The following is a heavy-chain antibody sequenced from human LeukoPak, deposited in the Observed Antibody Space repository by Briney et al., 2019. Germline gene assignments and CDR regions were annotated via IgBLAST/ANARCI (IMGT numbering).Heavy chain of an antibody. D-gene: IGHD3-16*01. J-gene: IGHJ4*02. CDR1: GGSFSGYY. V-gene: IGHV4-34*01. CDR3: ASYIWARHFDY. CDR2: INHSGST. Sequence: PSETLSLTCAVYGGSFSGYYWSWIRQPPGKGLEWIGEINHSGSTNYNPSLKSRVTISVDTSKNQFSLKLSSVTAADTAVYYCASYIWARHFDYWGQGTLVTVSS.